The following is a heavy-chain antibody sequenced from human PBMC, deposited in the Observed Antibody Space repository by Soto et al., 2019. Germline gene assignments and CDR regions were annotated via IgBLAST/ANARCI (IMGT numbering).Heavy chain of an antibody. CDR3: ARSPPRLMVYAADYGMDV. CDR1: GGSISSYY. D-gene: IGHD2-8*01. Sequence: SETLSLTCAVYGGSISSYYWSWIRQPPGKGLEWIGYIYYSGSTNYNPSLKSRVTISVDTSKNQFSLKLSSVTAADTAVYYCARSPPRLMVYAADYGMDVWGQGTTVTVSS. CDR2: IYYSGST. V-gene: IGHV4-59*01. J-gene: IGHJ6*02.